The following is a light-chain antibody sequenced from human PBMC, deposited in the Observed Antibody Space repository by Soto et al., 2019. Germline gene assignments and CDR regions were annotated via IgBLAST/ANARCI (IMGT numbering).Light chain of an antibody. Sequence: EIVLMQSPGTLSLSPGERATLSFMAIQSVSSNLALYQQKPGQAPMLLIYGASTRATGIPDRFSGSGSGTDFTLTISRLEPEDFAVYYCQKYGRSPGWTFGRGTKVDIK. CDR1: QSVSSN. CDR3: QKYGRSPGWT. V-gene: IGKV3-20*01. CDR2: GAS. J-gene: IGKJ1*01.